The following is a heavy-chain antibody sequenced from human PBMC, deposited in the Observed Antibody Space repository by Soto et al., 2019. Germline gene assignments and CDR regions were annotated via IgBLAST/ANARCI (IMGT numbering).Heavy chain of an antibody. Sequence: SETLSLTCTVSGGSISSGDYYWSWIRQPPGKGLEWIGYIYYSGSTYYNPSLKSRVTISVDTSKNQFSLKLSSVTAADTAVYYCARQPRILTGYSGDFDYWGQGNLVTVAS. CDR1: GGSISSGDYY. CDR2: IYYSGST. J-gene: IGHJ4*02. CDR3: ARQPRILTGYSGDFDY. D-gene: IGHD3-9*01. V-gene: IGHV4-30-4*01.